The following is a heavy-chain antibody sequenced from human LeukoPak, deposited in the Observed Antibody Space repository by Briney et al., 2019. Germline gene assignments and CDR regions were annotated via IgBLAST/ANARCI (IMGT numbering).Heavy chain of an antibody. Sequence: SETLSLTCAVYGGSFSGYYWSWIRQPPGKGLEWIGEINHSGSTNYNPSLESRVTISVDTSKNQFSLKLSSVTAADTAVYYCARDPRHWGQGTLVTVSS. CDR1: GGSFSGYY. CDR3: ARDPRH. CDR2: INHSGST. J-gene: IGHJ4*02. V-gene: IGHV4-34*01.